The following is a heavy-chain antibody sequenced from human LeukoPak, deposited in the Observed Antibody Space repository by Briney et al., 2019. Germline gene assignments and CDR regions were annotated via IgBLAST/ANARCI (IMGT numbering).Heavy chain of an antibody. CDR3: AREPGYSSSPVDY. D-gene: IGHD6-13*01. J-gene: IGHJ4*02. CDR2: ISGSGGST. V-gene: IGHV3-23*01. CDR1: GFTFSSYA. Sequence: GGSLRPSCAASGFTFSSYAMSWVRQAPGKGLEWVSAISGSGGSTYYAGSVKGRFTISRDNAKNSLYLQMNSLRAEDTAVYYCAREPGYSSSPVDYWGQGTLVTVSS.